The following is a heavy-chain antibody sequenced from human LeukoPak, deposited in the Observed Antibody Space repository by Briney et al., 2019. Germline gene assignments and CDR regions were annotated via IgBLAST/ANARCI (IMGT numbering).Heavy chain of an antibody. CDR1: GYTFTGCY. J-gene: IGHJ4*02. Sequence: ASVKVSCKASGYTFTGCYMHWVRQAPGQGLEWMAWINPNSGGTTYAQKFQGRVTMTRDTSISTSYMELNRLRSDDTAVYYCARVSFCINGVCPYYFDDWGQGTLVTVSS. CDR3: ARVSFCINGVCPYYFDD. V-gene: IGHV1-2*02. CDR2: INPNSGGT. D-gene: IGHD2-8*01.